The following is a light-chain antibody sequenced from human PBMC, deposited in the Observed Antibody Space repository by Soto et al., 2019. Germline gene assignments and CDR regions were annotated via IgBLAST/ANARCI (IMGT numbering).Light chain of an antibody. CDR3: QQYATSPWT. V-gene: IGKV3-20*01. J-gene: IGKJ1*01. CDR1: QSVRSSY. Sequence: EIVLTQSPGTLTLSPGERATLSCRASQSVRSSYLAWYQQRPGQAPRLLIYGASSRATGIPDRFSGSGSGTDFTLTISRLEPEDFEVYYCQQYATSPWTLGQGTNVDI. CDR2: GAS.